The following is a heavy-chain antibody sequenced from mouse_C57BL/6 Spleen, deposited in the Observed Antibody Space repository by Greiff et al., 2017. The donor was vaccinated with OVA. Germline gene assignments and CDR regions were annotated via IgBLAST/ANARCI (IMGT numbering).Heavy chain of an antibody. CDR1: GYTFTSYG. Sequence: QVQLQQSGAELARPGASVKLSCKASGYTFTSYGISWVKQRTGQGLEWIGEIYPRSGNTYYNEKFKGKATLTADKSSRTAYMELRSLTSEDSAVYFGARGGTTGGSSPYYAMDYWGQGTSVTVSS. V-gene: IGHV1-81*01. J-gene: IGHJ4*01. D-gene: IGHD1-1*01. CDR3: ARGGTTGGSSPYYAMDY. CDR2: IYPRSGNT.